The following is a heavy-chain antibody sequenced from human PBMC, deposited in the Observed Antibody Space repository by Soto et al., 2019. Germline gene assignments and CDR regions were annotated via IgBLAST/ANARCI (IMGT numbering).Heavy chain of an antibody. D-gene: IGHD2-15*01. Sequence: ASVKVSCKASGYTFTRYTMSWVRQAPGQRLEWMGWINPDNGNTKSSQKFQDRVIITRDTSASTAYMDLSSLRSEDTAVYYCARGIATGQLDPWGQGTLVTGLL. V-gene: IGHV1-3*01. CDR3: ARGIATGQLDP. J-gene: IGHJ5*02. CDR1: GYTFTRYT. CDR2: INPDNGNT.